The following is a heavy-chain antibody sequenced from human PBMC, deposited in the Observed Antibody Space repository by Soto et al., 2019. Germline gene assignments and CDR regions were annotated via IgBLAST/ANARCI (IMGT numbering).Heavy chain of an antibody. J-gene: IGHJ6*02. V-gene: IGHV1-18*01. Sequence: ASVKVSCKASGYTFTSYGISWVRQAPGQGLEWMGWISAYNGNTNYAQKLQGRVTMTTDTSTSTAYMELRSLRSDDTAVYYCARDRSGSYYYYYGMDVWGQGIMVTVSS. CDR3: ARDRSGSYYYYYGMDV. CDR1: GYTFTSYG. CDR2: ISAYNGNT. D-gene: IGHD3-10*01.